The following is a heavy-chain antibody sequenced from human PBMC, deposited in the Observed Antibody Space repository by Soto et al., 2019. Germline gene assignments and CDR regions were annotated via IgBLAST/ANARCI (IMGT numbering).Heavy chain of an antibody. J-gene: IGHJ6*03. D-gene: IGHD4-4*01. V-gene: IGHV4-59*01. CDR1: GGSISSYY. CDR2: IYYSGST. Sequence: PSETLSLTCTVSGGSISSYYWSWIRQPPGKGLEWIGYIYYSGSTNYNPSLKSRVTISVDTSKNQFSLKLSSVTAADTAVYYCTREATVTTDYYYYMDVWGKGTTVTVSS. CDR3: TREATVTTDYYYYMDV.